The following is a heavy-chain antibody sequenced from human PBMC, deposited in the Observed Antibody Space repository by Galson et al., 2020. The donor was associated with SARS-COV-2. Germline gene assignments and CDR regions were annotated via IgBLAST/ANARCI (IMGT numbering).Heavy chain of an antibody. J-gene: IGHJ6*02. Sequence: SETLSLTCNVSGGSISSGGYYWSWIRQHPGKGLEWIGYIYYSGSTYYNPSLKSRVTISVDTSKNQFSLKLSSVTAADTAVYYCARDSCSSTSCYGYYGMDVWGQGTTVTVSS. CDR1: GGSISSGGYY. CDR2: IYYSGST. V-gene: IGHV4-31*03. CDR3: ARDSCSSTSCYGYYGMDV. D-gene: IGHD2-2*01.